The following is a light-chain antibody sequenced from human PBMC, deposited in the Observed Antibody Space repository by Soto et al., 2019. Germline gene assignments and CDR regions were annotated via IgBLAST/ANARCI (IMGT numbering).Light chain of an antibody. J-gene: IGLJ2*01. CDR1: SSNIGAGYD. CDR3: QSYDSSLSGSSVV. V-gene: IGLV1-40*01. CDR2: GNS. Sequence: QSVLTQPPSVSGAPGQRVTISCTGSSSNIGAGYDVHWYQQLPGTAPKLLIYGNSNRPSGVPDRFSGSKSGTSASLAITGLQAEDEADYCCQSYDSSLSGSSVVFGGGTQLTVL.